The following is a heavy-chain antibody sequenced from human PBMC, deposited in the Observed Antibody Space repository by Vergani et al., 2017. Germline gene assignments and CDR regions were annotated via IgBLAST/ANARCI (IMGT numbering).Heavy chain of an antibody. D-gene: IGHD3-3*01. J-gene: IGHJ5*02. CDR3: AKRPIYGDFWSGYYNWFDP. V-gene: IGHV3-23*01. Sequence: EVQLLESGGGLVQPGGSLRLSCAASGFTFSSSAMSWFRQARGKGLEWVSAMSGSGGSTYYADSVKGRFTISRDNSKNTLYLQMNSLRAEDTAVYYCAKRPIYGDFWSGYYNWFDPWGQGTLVTVSS. CDR1: GFTFSSSA. CDR2: MSGSGGST.